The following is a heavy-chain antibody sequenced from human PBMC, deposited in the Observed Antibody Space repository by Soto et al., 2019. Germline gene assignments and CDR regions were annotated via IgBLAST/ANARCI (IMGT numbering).Heavy chain of an antibody. V-gene: IGHV4-30-2*01. Sequence: QLQLQESGSGLVKPSQTLSLTCAVSGVSISSDGYSWSWIRQPPGKGLEWIVFIYQSGNTYYNPSLKSRGTMSVDRSKNQFSLKLTSVTAADTAVYYCARAYYDFWTSYHYGMDVWGQGTTVTVSS. J-gene: IGHJ6*02. CDR2: IYQSGNT. D-gene: IGHD3-3*01. CDR1: GVSISSDGYS. CDR3: ARAYYDFWTSYHYGMDV.